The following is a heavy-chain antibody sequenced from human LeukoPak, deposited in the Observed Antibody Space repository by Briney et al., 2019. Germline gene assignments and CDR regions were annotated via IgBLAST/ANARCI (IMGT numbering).Heavy chain of an antibody. CDR3: ARAMRRYCSSTSCHPFDY. CDR1: GFTFSSYA. D-gene: IGHD2-2*01. Sequence: PGGSLRLSCAASGFTFSSYAMHWVRQAPGKGLEWVAVISYDGSNKHYADSVKGRFTISRDNSKNTLYLQMNSLRAEDTAVYYCARAMRRYCSSTSCHPFDYWGQGTLVTVSS. J-gene: IGHJ4*02. V-gene: IGHV3-30-3*01. CDR2: ISYDGSNK.